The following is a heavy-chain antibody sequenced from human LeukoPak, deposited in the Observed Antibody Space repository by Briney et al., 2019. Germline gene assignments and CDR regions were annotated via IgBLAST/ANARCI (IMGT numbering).Heavy chain of an antibody. Sequence: SETLSLTCTVSGGSISSSSYYWGWIRQPPGKGLEWIGSIYYSGSTYYNPSLKSRVTISVDTSKNEFSLNLSSVTAADTAVYYCVRWNYYDLIRAFDIWGRGTLVTVSS. CDR1: GGSISSSSYY. V-gene: IGHV4-39*07. J-gene: IGHJ3*02. CDR3: VRWNYYDLIRAFDI. CDR2: IYYSGST. D-gene: IGHD3-22*01.